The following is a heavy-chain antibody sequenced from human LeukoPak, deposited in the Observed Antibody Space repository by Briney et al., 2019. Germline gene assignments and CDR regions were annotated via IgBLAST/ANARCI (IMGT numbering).Heavy chain of an antibody. D-gene: IGHD6-6*01. Sequence: SETLSLTCTVSGYSISSGYYWGWIRQPPGKGLEWIGSIYYSGSTYYNPSLKSRVTISVDTSKNQFSLKLSSVTAADTAVYYCASGSGRIAARGLFDYWGQGTLVTVSS. CDR1: GYSISSGYY. CDR2: IYYSGST. J-gene: IGHJ4*02. CDR3: ASGSGRIAARGLFDY. V-gene: IGHV4-38-2*02.